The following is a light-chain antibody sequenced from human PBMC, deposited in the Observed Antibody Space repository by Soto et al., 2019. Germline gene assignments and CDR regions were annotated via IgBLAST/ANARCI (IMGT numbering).Light chain of an antibody. CDR1: SSDVGGYNY. J-gene: IGLJ1*01. CDR2: EVS. CDR3: SSYTSSSTRYD. V-gene: IGLV2-14*01. Sequence: QSALTQPASVSGSPGQSITISCTGTSSDVGGYNYVSWYQQHPGKAPKLMIYEVSNRPSGVSDRFSGSKSGNTASLTISGLQAEDEAEYYCSSYTSSSTRYDFGTGTKLTVL.